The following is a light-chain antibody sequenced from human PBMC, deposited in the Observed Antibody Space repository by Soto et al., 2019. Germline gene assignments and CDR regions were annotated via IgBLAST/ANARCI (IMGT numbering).Light chain of an antibody. CDR1: TSNIGAGYD. Sequence: QSVLTQPPSVSGSLGQRVTISCTGITSNIGAGYDVHWYQHLPGRAPKLLIYDNTNRPSGVPDRFSGSKSATSASLAITGLQAEDEAIYYCQSCDNALSGPIYVFGTGTKVTVL. V-gene: IGLV1-40*01. J-gene: IGLJ1*01. CDR2: DNT. CDR3: QSCDNALSGPIYV.